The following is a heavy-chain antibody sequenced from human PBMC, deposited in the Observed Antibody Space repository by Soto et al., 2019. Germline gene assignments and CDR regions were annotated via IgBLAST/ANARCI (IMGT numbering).Heavy chain of an antibody. Sequence: PSETLSLTCAVSGYSIRDGYFWACIRQPPGEGLEWIGTIYHSGNTFYNPSLRGRVTMSLDTSNNHYSLSLRSLTAADTAVYYCARDAGTYRYYFDYWGQGTLVTVYS. CDR1: GYSIRDGYF. J-gene: IGHJ4*02. CDR3: ARDAGTYRYYFDY. V-gene: IGHV4-38-2*02. CDR2: IYHSGNT.